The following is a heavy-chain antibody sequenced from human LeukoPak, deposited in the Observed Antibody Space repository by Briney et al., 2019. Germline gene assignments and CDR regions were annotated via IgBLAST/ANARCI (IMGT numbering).Heavy chain of an antibody. J-gene: IGHJ4*02. V-gene: IGHV1-69*04. CDR1: DYTFLSSA. CDR3: ASSHSSSWSEYYFDY. CDR2: IIPILGIA. Sequence: GASVKVSCKASDYTFLSSAISWVRQAPGQGLEWMGRIIPILGIANYAQKFQGRVTITADKSTSTAYMELSSLRSEDTAVYYCASSHSSSWSEYYFDYWGQGTLVTVSS. D-gene: IGHD6-13*01.